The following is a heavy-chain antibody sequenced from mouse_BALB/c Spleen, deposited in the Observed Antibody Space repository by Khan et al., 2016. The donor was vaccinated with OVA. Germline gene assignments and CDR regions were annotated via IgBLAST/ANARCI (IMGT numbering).Heavy chain of an antibody. Sequence: VQLQESGPGLVAPSQSLSITCTISGFSLTNYGVHWIRQPPGKGLEWLVVIWSDGSTTYYSALKSRLTITQDNSESHVILLMNRLQTDDSAIFYCARRPCDQYDSFDYWGQGTSVTVSA. CDR3: ARRPCDQYDSFDY. J-gene: IGHJ4*01. CDR2: IWSDGST. CDR1: GFSLTNYG. V-gene: IGHV2-6-1*01. D-gene: IGHD2-12*01.